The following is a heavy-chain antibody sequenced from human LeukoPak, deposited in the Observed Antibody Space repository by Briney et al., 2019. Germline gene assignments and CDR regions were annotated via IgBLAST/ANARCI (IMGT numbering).Heavy chain of an antibody. V-gene: IGHV1-69*04. J-gene: IGHJ3*02. Sequence: ASVKVSCKASGDNFSSYVITWVRQAPGQGLEWMGRIIPTLDVANYAQKFQGRVTITADKSTSTAYMELSSLRSEDTAVYYCARQNYYDSSGYYPDAFDIWGQGTMVTVSS. D-gene: IGHD3-22*01. CDR2: IIPTLDVA. CDR1: GDNFSSYV. CDR3: ARQNYYDSSGYYPDAFDI.